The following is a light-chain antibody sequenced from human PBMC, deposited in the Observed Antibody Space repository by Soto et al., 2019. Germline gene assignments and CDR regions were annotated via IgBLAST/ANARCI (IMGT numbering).Light chain of an antibody. V-gene: IGKV3-20*01. CDR1: ENINGN. J-gene: IGKJ1*01. CDR2: GAS. CDR3: QQYGSSRT. Sequence: EIVMTQSPATLSVSPGERVTLSCRASENINGNLAWYQQKPGQAPRLLIYGASSRATGIPDRFSGSGSGTDFTLTISRLEPEDFAVYYCQQYGSSRTFGQGTKVDI.